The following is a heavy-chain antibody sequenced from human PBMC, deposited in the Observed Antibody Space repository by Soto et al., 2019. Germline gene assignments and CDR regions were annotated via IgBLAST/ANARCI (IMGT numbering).Heavy chain of an antibody. V-gene: IGHV4-39*01. CDR3: ARLRAYSYGHGDFDY. Sequence: SETLSLTCTVSGGSISSSSYYWGWIRQPPGKGLEWIGSIYYSGSTYYNPSLKSRVTISVDTSKNQFSLKLISVTAADTAVFFFARLRAYSYGHGDFDYWGQGTLVTVSS. J-gene: IGHJ4*02. CDR1: GGSISSSSYY. D-gene: IGHD5-18*01. CDR2: IYYSGST.